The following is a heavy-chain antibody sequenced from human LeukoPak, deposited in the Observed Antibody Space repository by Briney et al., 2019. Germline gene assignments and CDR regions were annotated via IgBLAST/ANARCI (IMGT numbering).Heavy chain of an antibody. V-gene: IGHV4-31*03. CDR3: ARVQDDFFFDN. CDR1: GGPISTSGVY. D-gene: IGHD3-3*01. CDR2: IYYIGSA. Sequence: SQTLSLTCTVSGGPISTSGVYWSWIRQHPAKGLEWIGYIYYIGSAYYNPSLESRVTISVDTSTDQFSLMLASATAADTAVYYCARVQDDFFFDNWGRGTLVTVSS. J-gene: IGHJ4*02.